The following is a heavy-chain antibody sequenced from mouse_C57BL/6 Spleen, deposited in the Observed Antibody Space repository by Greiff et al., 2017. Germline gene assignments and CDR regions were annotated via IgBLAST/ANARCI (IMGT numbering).Heavy chain of an antibody. Sequence: VQLQQPGAELVKPGASVKLSCKASGYTFTSYWMQWVKQRPGQGLEWIGEIDPSDSYTNYNQKFKGKATLTVDTSSSTAYMQLSSLTSEDSAVYYCARTLSYPAMDYWGQGTSVTVSS. J-gene: IGHJ4*01. CDR3: ARTLSYPAMDY. D-gene: IGHD5-1-1*01. CDR2: IDPSDSYT. CDR1: GYTFTSYW. V-gene: IGHV1-50*01.